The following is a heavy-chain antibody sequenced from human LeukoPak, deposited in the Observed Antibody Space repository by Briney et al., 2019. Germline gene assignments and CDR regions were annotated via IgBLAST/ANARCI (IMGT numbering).Heavy chain of an antibody. D-gene: IGHD2-21*01. V-gene: IGHV4-39*01. J-gene: IGHJ5*02. CDR1: GDSISSSTYY. CDR3: ARHAVVIDIGTYNWFDP. Sequence: PSETLSLTCNVSGDSISSSTYYWAWMRQPPGRGLEWIGSIYSSGNTYKNAALKSRVTISVDTSKNQVSLKVTSVTAADTAVYYCARHAVVIDIGTYNWFDPWGQGTLVTVSS. CDR2: IYSSGNT.